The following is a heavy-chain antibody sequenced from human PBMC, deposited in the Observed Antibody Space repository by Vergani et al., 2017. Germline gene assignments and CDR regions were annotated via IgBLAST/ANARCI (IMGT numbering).Heavy chain of an antibody. V-gene: IGHV1-69*13. D-gene: IGHD5-12*01. CDR3: ARAHSGYGWHYYYYGMDV. J-gene: IGHJ6*02. CDR1: GGTFSSYA. CDR2: IIPIFGTA. Sequence: QVQLVQSGAEVKKPGSSVKVSCKASGGTFSSYAISWVRQAPGQGLEWMGRIIPIFGTANYAQKFQGRVTITADESTGTAYMELSSLRSEDTAVYYCARAHSGYGWHYYYYGMDVWGQGTTVTVSS.